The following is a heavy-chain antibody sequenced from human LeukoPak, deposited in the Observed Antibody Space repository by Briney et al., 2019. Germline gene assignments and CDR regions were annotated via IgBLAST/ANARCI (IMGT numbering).Heavy chain of an antibody. Sequence: GGSLRLSCAVSGFTFSSCCLHWVRQAPGKELVWVSRFDSDGTTTTYADSVKGRFTISRDVAKNTVYLQMNSLRAEDTAVYYCATSPTIKGGFDSWGQGTLVTVSS. CDR1: GFTFSSCC. CDR3: ATSPTIKGGFDS. D-gene: IGHD4/OR15-4a*01. CDR2: FDSDGTTT. V-gene: IGHV3-74*01. J-gene: IGHJ4*02.